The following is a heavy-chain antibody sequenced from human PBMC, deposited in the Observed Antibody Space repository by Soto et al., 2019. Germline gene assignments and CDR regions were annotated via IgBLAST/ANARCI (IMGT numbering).Heavy chain of an antibody. D-gene: IGHD1-7*01. Sequence: SCAASGFTFSSYSMNWVRQAPGKGLEWVSSISSSSSYIYYADSVKGRFTISRDNAKNSLYLQMNSLRAEDTAVYYCARDPYGITGTTPSDYWGQGTLVTVSS. CDR3: ARDPYGITGTTPSDY. V-gene: IGHV3-21*01. J-gene: IGHJ4*02. CDR1: GFTFSSYS. CDR2: ISSSSSYI.